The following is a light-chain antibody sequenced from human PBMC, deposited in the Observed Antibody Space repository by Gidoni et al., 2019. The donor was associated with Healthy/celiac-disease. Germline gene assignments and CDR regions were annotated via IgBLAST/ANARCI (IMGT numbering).Light chain of an antibody. CDR2: AAS. Sequence: DIQMTQSPSSLSASVGDRVTITRRASQSISSYLNWYQQKPGKAPKLLIYAASSLQSGVPSRFSGSGSGTDFTLTISSLQPEDFATYYCQQSYSTPWTFGPGTKVDIK. V-gene: IGKV1-39*01. CDR3: QQSYSTPWT. CDR1: QSISSY. J-gene: IGKJ3*01.